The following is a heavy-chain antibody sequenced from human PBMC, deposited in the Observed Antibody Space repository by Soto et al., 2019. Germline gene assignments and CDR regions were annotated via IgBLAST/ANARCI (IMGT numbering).Heavy chain of an antibody. CDR3: TCIFSGGYGYGGNSDYYETLDV. CDR1: GGSISSSSYY. D-gene: IGHD5-18*01. V-gene: IGHV4-39*01. CDR2: IYYSGST. Sequence: PSETLSLTCTVSGGSISSSSYYWGWIRQPPGKGLEWIGSIYYSGSTYYNPSLKSRVTISVDTSKSQFSLKLSSVTAADTAVYYCTCIFSGGYGYGGNSDYYETLDVWGQGTTVTVSS. J-gene: IGHJ6*02.